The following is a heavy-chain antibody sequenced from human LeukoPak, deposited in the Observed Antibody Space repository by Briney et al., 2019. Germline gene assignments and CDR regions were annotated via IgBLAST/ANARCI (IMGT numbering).Heavy chain of an antibody. D-gene: IGHD3-22*01. Sequence: GGSLRLSCAASGFTFSSYWMSWVRQAPGKGLEWVANIKYDGSEKNYVDSVKGRFTISRDNAKNSLYLQMYSLRAEDTAVYYCARAGPDYYDSSGYQPNWFDPWRQGTLVTVSS. CDR1: GFTFSSYW. V-gene: IGHV3-7*01. J-gene: IGHJ5*02. CDR2: IKYDGSEK. CDR3: ARAGPDYYDSSGYQPNWFDP.